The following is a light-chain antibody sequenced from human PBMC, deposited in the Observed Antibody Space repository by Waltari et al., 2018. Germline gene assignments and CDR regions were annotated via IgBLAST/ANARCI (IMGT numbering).Light chain of an antibody. V-gene: IGKV3-15*01. J-gene: IGKJ1*01. CDR3: QQYNNWPWT. Sequence: EIVMTQSPATLSVSPGERVTLYCRASQSVSSNLAWYQQKPGQAPRLPIYGASTRATGIPARFSGSGSGTEFTLTISSLQSEDFAVYYCQQYNNWPWTFGQGTKVEIK. CDR1: QSVSSN. CDR2: GAS.